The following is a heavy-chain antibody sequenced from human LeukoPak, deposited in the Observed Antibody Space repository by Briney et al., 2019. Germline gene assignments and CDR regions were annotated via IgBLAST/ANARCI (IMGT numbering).Heavy chain of an antibody. CDR1: GGSFSGYY. CDR2: INHSGST. J-gene: IGHJ4*02. D-gene: IGHD3-9*01. Sequence: PSETLSLTCAVYGGSFSGYYWSWIRQPPGKGLEWIGEINHSGSTNYNPSLKSRVTISVDTSKNQFSLKLSSVTAADTAVCYCARGSTVLRYFDWLLPFDYWGQGTLVTVSS. CDR3: ARGSTVLRYFDWLLPFDY. V-gene: IGHV4-34*01.